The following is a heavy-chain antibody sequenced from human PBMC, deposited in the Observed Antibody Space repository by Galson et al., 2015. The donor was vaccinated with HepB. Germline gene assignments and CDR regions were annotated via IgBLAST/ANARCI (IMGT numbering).Heavy chain of an antibody. CDR3: AKERFCSSTSCYGRDFDC. D-gene: IGHD2-2*01. CDR1: GFTFSSFA. V-gene: IGHV3-23*01. J-gene: IGHJ4*02. Sequence: SLRLSCAASGFTFSSFAMSWVRQAPGKGLEWVSAISGSGGSKYYADSVKGRFTFSRDNSKSALYLQMNSLRAEDTAVYYCAKERFCSSTSCYGRDFDCWGQGTLVTVSS. CDR2: ISGSGGSK.